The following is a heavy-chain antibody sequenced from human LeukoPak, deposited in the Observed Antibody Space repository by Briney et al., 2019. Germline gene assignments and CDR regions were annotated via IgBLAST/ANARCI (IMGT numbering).Heavy chain of an antibody. D-gene: IGHD3-22*01. CDR3: AREGSYYDSSGSYYYYGMDV. CDR1: GGTFSSYA. Sequence: GASVKVSCKASGGTFSSYAISWVRQAPGQGLEWMGGIISIFGTANYAQKFQGRVTITADESTSTAYMELSSLRSEDTAVYYCAREGSYYDSSGSYYYYGMDVWGQGTTVTVSS. V-gene: IGHV1-69*13. CDR2: IISIFGTA. J-gene: IGHJ6*02.